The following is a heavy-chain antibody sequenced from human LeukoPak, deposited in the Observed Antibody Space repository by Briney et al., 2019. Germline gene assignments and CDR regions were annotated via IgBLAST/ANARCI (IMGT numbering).Heavy chain of an antibody. V-gene: IGHV1-8*02. D-gene: IGHD3-22*01. CDR2: MNPNSGNT. CDR3: ARNYYDSSGYFGYYGVDV. J-gene: IGHJ6*02. Sequence: ASVKVPCKASGYTFTGYYMHWVRQAPGQGLEWMGWMNPNSGNTGYAQKFQGRVTMTRNTSISTAYMELSSLRSEDTAVYYCARNYYDSSGYFGYYGVDVWGQGTTVTVSS. CDR1: GYTFTGYY.